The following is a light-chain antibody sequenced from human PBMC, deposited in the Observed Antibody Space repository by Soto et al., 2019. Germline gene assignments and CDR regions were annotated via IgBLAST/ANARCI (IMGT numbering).Light chain of an antibody. Sequence: QSALPQRPSASGSPGQSVTISCTGTSRDVGGYNYVSWYQQHPGKAPKLMIYEVTKRPSGVPDRFSGSKSGNTASLTVSGLQAEYDADYYCTSYAGSNYFYVFGTGTKVTVL. V-gene: IGLV2-8*01. CDR3: TSYAGSNYFYV. J-gene: IGLJ1*01. CDR1: SRDVGGYNY. CDR2: EVT.